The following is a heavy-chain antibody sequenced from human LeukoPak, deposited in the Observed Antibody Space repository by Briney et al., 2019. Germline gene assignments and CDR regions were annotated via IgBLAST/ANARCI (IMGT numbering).Heavy chain of an antibody. CDR1: GGSISSYY. V-gene: IGHV4-59*01. CDR3: ARLRASLSWFDP. Sequence: PSETLSLTCTVSGGSISSYYWSWIRQPPGKGLEWIGYIYYSGSTNYNPSLKSRVTISADTSKNQFSLKLSSVTAADTAVYYCARLRASLSWFDPWGQGTLVTVSS. CDR2: IYYSGST. J-gene: IGHJ5*02.